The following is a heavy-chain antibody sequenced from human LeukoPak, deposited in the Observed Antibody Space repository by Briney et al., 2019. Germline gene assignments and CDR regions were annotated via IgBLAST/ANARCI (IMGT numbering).Heavy chain of an antibody. CDR1: GGSISSYY. J-gene: IGHJ4*02. CDR2: IYYSGST. D-gene: IGHD1-26*01. CDR3: ARRLRPGSYDDY. Sequence: SETLSLTCTVSGGSISSYYWSWIRQPPGKGLECIGYIYYSGSTNYNPSLKSRVTISVDTSKNQSSLKLSSVTAADTAVYYCARRLRPGSYDDYWGQGTLVTVSS. V-gene: IGHV4-59*08.